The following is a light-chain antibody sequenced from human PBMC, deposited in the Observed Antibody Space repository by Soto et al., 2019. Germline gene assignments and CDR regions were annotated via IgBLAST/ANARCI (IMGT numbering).Light chain of an antibody. V-gene: IGKV1-27*01. CDR1: QGISKY. J-gene: IGKJ1*01. CDR3: QKYNSAPQT. Sequence: DIQMTQSPSSLSASVGDRVTITCRASQGISKYLAWYQQKPGIVPTLLIYAASTLQSGVPSRFSGSGSGTHFTLTISSLQPEDVATYYCQKYNSAPQTFGQGTKVEIK. CDR2: AAS.